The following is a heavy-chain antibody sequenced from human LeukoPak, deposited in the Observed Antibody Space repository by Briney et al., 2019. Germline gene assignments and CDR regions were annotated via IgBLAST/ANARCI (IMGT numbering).Heavy chain of an antibody. V-gene: IGHV3-21*01. Sequence: GGSLRFSCAASGFTFSSYSMNWVRQAPGKGLEWVSSISSSSSYIYYADSVEGRFTISRDNAKSSLYLQMNSLRAEDTAVYYCARDRKAWDCGGDCYWRSAYYFDYWGQGTLVTVSS. J-gene: IGHJ4*02. CDR1: GFTFSSYS. CDR2: ISSSSSYI. D-gene: IGHD2-21*02. CDR3: ARDRKAWDCGGDCYWRSAYYFDY.